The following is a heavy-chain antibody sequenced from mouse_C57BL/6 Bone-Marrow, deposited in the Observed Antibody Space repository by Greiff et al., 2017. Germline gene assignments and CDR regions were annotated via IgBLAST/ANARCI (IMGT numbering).Heavy chain of an antibody. Sequence: EVQVVESGGGLVKPGGSLKLSCAASGFTFRDYGMHLVRPAPEKGLEWVSYISSGSSTIYYEETVKGRFTLSRDTAKNTRCLKMTCLRSEDTAMYYCARTAGSYGSSWFAYWGQGTLVTVSA. D-gene: IGHD1-1*01. CDR3: ARTAGSYGSSWFAY. CDR1: GFTFRDYG. CDR2: ISSGSSTI. J-gene: IGHJ3*01. V-gene: IGHV5-17*01.